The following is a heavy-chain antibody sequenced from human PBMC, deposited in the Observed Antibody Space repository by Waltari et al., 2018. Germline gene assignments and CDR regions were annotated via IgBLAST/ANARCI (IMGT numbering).Heavy chain of an antibody. CDR2: IYWNDDK. V-gene: IGHV2-5*01. Sequence: QITLKESGPTLVRPTQTLTLTCTFSGFSLSSSGVGVGWIRQPPGKALENLALIYWNDDKYYSPSLKSRLRITKDTSKNQVMFTMTNMDPVDTGTYFCAQKSRSAYTYDLWGQGTLVTVSS. CDR1: GFSLSSSGVG. D-gene: IGHD2-2*01. CDR3: AQKSRSAYTYDL. J-gene: IGHJ4*02.